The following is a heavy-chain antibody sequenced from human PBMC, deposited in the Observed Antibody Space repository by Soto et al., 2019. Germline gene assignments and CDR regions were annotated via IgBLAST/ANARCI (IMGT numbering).Heavy chain of an antibody. CDR1: GYIFTHYY. J-gene: IGHJ4*02. D-gene: IGHD3-22*01. CDR2: INPNSGVT. CDR3: ARGEGQFDTTGSYYVY. Sequence: QVQLVQSGGEVKEPGASVKVSCKGSGYIFTHYYYHWVRQAPGQGLEWMGWINPNSGVTKYAQTLQGRVTRTRDTSISTVYMELTRTTSDDTAVYYCARGEGQFDTTGSYYVYWGQGSLFIVSS. V-gene: IGHV1-2*02.